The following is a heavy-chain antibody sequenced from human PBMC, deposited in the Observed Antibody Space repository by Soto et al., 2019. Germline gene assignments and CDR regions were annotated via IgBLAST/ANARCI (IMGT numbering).Heavy chain of an antibody. CDR3: ARKGGASAY. V-gene: IGHV1-3*01. D-gene: IGHD1-26*01. CDR1: GYTFSSFA. J-gene: IGHJ4*02. Sequence: QVQLVQSGAEVKKPGASVKVSCKASGYTFSSFAIHWVRQAPGQRLEWMGWINAGNGDTKYSQKFQGRVTIARDTAASTAYMELGSLTFEDTAVYYCARKGGASAYWGQGTLVTVSS. CDR2: INAGNGDT.